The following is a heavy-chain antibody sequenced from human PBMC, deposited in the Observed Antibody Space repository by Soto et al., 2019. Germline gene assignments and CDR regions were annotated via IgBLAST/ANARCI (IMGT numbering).Heavy chain of an antibody. J-gene: IGHJ6*02. CDR2: ISYDGSNK. CDR3: ARGWNFGYYYYGMDV. CDR1: GFTFSSYG. D-gene: IGHD1-7*01. Sequence: AGGSLRLSCAASGFTFSSYGMHWVRQAPGKGLEWVAVISYDGSNKYYADSVKGRFTISRDNSKNTLYLQMNSLRAEDTAVYYCARGWNFGYYYYGMDVRGQGTTVTVSS. V-gene: IGHV3-30*19.